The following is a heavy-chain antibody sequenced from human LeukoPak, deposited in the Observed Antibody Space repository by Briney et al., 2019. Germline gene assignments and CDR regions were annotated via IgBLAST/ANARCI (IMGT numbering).Heavy chain of an antibody. CDR3: ARGPRGSSSELDP. J-gene: IGHJ5*02. CDR1: GYTFTGYY. D-gene: IGHD6-6*01. Sequence: GASVKVSCKASGYTFTGYYMHWMRQAPGQGLEWMGWINPNSGGTNYAQKFQGRVTMTRDTSISTAYMELSSLRSEDTAVYYCARGPRGSSSELDPWGQGTLVTVSS. V-gene: IGHV1-2*02. CDR2: INPNSGGT.